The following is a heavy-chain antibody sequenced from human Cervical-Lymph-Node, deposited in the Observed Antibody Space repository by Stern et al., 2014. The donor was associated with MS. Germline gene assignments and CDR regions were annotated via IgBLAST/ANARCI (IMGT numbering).Heavy chain of an antibody. Sequence: VQLVESGAEVKKPGSSVKVSCKTSGGTFSSLAISWVRQAPGQGLEWMGGIIHIFGTPNFAQKFQGRVTITAGESTSTAYMELSSLRSDDTALYYCASSRSSWFPFDYWGQGTLVTVSS. CDR1: GGTFSSLA. D-gene: IGHD6-13*01. CDR3: ASSRSSWFPFDY. CDR2: IIHIFGTP. J-gene: IGHJ4*02. V-gene: IGHV1-69*01.